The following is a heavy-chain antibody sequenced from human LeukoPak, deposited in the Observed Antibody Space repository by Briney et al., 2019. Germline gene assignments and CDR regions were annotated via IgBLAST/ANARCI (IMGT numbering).Heavy chain of an antibody. D-gene: IGHD5-12*01. CDR2: IYTSGST. CDR1: GGSISSYY. J-gene: IGHJ6*03. V-gene: IGHV4-4*07. Sequence: LETLSLTCTVSGGSISSYYWSWIRQPAGKGLEWIGRIYTSGSTNYNPSLKSRVTMSVDTSKNQFSLKLSSVTAADTAVYYCAREKGVATIAYYYYYMDVWGKGTTVTISS. CDR3: AREKGVATIAYYYYYMDV.